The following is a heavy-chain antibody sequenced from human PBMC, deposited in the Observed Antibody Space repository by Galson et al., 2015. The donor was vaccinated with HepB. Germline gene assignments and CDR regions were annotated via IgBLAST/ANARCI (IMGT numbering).Heavy chain of an antibody. V-gene: IGHV3-30*03. Sequence: SLRLSCAASGFTFSSYGMHWVRQAPGKGLDWVAVISSDGSYKYYADSVKGRFTISRASSKNTLSLQMNSLRAEDTAVYYCAREGYSSYYHGMDVWGQGTTVTVSS. D-gene: IGHD5-18*01. CDR2: ISSDGSYK. CDR3: AREGYSSYYHGMDV. CDR1: GFTFSSYG. J-gene: IGHJ6*02.